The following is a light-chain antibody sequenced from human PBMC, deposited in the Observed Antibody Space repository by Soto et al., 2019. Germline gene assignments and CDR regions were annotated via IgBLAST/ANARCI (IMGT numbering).Light chain of an antibody. J-gene: IGKJ3*01. Sequence: DIQMTQSPSSLSASVGDRVTITCRASQSISSYLNWYQHEPGKAPKLLIYAASSLQTGVPSRFSGSRSGTDFALTITNLQPEDFATYYCQQTYSTPFTFGPGTKVDIK. CDR3: QQTYSTPFT. V-gene: IGKV1-39*01. CDR1: QSISSY. CDR2: AAS.